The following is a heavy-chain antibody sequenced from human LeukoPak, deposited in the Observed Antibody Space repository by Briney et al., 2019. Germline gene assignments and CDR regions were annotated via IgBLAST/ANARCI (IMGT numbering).Heavy chain of an antibody. J-gene: IGHJ6*02. V-gene: IGHV1-8*01. Sequence: APVKVSCKASGYTFTSYDINWVRQATGQGLEWMGWMNPNSGNTGYAQKFQGRVTMTRNTSISTAYMELSSLRSEDTAVYYCARVRSGSYYYYYGMDVWGQGTTVTVSS. CDR2: MNPNSGNT. CDR1: GYTFTSYD. D-gene: IGHD1-26*01. CDR3: ARVRSGSYYYYYGMDV.